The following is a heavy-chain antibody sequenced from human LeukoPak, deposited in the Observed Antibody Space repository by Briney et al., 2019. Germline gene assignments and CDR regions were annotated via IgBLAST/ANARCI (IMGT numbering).Heavy chain of an antibody. Sequence: GGSLRLSCAASGFSFSSYAMNWVRQAPGKGLEWVSVISGSGGSTYYADSVKGRFTISRDNSKNTLDLQMSSLRAEDTAVYYCASPRITGTSRPFDYWGQGTLVTVSS. V-gene: IGHV3-23*01. J-gene: IGHJ4*02. CDR3: ASPRITGTSRPFDY. CDR2: ISGSGGST. CDR1: GFSFSSYA. D-gene: IGHD1-7*01.